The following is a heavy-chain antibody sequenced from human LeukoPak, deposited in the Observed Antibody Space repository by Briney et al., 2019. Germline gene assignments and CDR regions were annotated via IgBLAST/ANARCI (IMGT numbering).Heavy chain of an antibody. CDR2: MNPNRANT. J-gene: IGHJ6*02. CDR3: ARDSPALYGRGMDV. Sequence: ASVKVSCKASGYSFTSYDLNWVRQATGQGLEWVGWMNPNRANTGYAQKFQGRVTMTMNTSISTAYMELSSLRSEDTAVYYCARDSPALYGRGMDVWGQGTTVTVSS. CDR1: GYSFTSYD. V-gene: IGHV1-8*01. D-gene: IGHD2/OR15-2a*01.